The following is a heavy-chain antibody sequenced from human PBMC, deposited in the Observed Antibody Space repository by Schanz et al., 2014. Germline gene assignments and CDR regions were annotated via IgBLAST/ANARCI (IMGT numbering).Heavy chain of an antibody. CDR2: ISGSGGST. J-gene: IGHJ3*02. V-gene: IGHV3-23*01. D-gene: IGHD3-10*01. CDR3: AKGRFGELSAFDI. Sequence: EVQLLASGGGLVQPGGSLRLSCAASRFTFSSYAMSWVRQAPGKGLEWVSAISGSGGSTYYADSVKGRFTISRDNSKNTLYLQMNSLRAEDTAVYYCAKGRFGELSAFDIWGQGTMVTVSS. CDR1: RFTFSSYA.